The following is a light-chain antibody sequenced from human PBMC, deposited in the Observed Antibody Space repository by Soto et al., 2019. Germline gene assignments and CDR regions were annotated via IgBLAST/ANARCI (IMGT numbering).Light chain of an antibody. J-gene: IGKJ2*01. CDR1: QSVASN. Sequence: EIVMTQSPASLPVSPGDGATLSCWASQSVASNVAWYQQKPGQGPRLLIHGASTRAAGVPARFSGSGSGTDVTLTISSLQSEDSAVYYCQQYDNWPPQYTFGQGTKLQIK. CDR3: QQYDNWPPQYT. CDR2: GAS. V-gene: IGKV3-15*01.